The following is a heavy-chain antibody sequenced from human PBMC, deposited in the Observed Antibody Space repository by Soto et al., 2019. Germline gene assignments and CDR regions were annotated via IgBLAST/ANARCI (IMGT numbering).Heavy chain of an antibody. J-gene: IGHJ3*02. D-gene: IGHD2-21*01. Sequence: QVQLVESGGGVVQPGRSLRLSCAASGFTFSSYGMHCVRQAPGKGREWVADIWYDGSNKYYADSVKGRFTISRDNSKNTLYLQMNSLRAEDTAVYYCARESLPGVVVINDAFDIWGQGTMVTVSS. CDR1: GFTFSSYG. CDR3: ARESLPGVVVINDAFDI. CDR2: IWYDGSNK. V-gene: IGHV3-33*01.